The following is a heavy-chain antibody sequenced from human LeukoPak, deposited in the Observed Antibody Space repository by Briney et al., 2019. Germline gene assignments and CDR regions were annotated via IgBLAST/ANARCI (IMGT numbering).Heavy chain of an antibody. CDR3: ARVGAIGLWFGELGNSAYFDY. Sequence: GGSLRLSCAASGFTFSSYWMSWVRQAPGKGLEWVANIKQDGSEKYYVDSVKGRFTISRDNAKNSLFLQMNSLRAENTAVYYCARVGAIGLWFGELGNSAYFDYWGQGTLVTVSS. CDR2: IKQDGSEK. CDR1: GFTFSSYW. V-gene: IGHV3-7*01. J-gene: IGHJ4*02. D-gene: IGHD3-10*01.